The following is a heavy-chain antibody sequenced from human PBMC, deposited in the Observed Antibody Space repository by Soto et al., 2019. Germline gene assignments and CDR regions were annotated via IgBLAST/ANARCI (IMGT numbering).Heavy chain of an antibody. CDR2: LYNSGST. J-gene: IGHJ5*02. V-gene: IGHV4-31*03. Sequence: QVQLQESGPGLVKPSQTLSLTCTVSGGSISSVGYYWSWIRQHPGKGLEWIGYLYNSGSTHYNPSLKSRITMSVDTSKNQFSLKLRSVTVADTAVYFCARETVGTIDRWGQGTLVTVSS. CDR3: ARETVGTIDR. D-gene: IGHD5-12*01. CDR1: GGSISSVGYY.